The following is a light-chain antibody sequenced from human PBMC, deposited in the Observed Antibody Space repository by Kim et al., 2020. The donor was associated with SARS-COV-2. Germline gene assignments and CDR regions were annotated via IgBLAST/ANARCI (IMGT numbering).Light chain of an antibody. Sequence: PGERVTLSGRASQSVSSSYLTWYQQKPGQAPRLLIYGASNRATGIPARFSGSGSGTDFTLTISSLQPEDFAVYYCQQDYNLPPTFGGGTKVDIK. CDR1: QSVSSSY. J-gene: IGKJ4*01. CDR3: QQDYNLPPT. CDR2: GAS. V-gene: IGKV3D-7*01.